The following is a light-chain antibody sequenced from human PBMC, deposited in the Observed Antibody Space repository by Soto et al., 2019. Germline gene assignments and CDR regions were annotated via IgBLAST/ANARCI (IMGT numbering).Light chain of an antibody. CDR2: NVR. V-gene: IGLV2-14*01. CDR1: SSDVGGYDY. CDR3: SSYTSSSTVV. Sequence: QSALTQPVSVSGSPGQSITISCTGTSSDVGGYDYVSWYQQHPGKAPKLMIYNVRNRPSGVSNRFSGSKAGNTASLTISGLQAEDEAAYYCSSYTSSSTVVFGGGTKVTVL. J-gene: IGLJ2*01.